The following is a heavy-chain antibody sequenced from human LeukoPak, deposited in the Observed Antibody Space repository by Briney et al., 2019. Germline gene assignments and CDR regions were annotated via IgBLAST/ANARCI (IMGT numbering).Heavy chain of an antibody. CDR3: ATTTVTENNY. CDR1: GYTFTGHY. V-gene: IGHV1-2*02. J-gene: IGHJ4*02. Sequence: GASVKVSCKASGYTFTGHYMHWVRQAPGQGLEWMGWINPNSGGTNYAQKFQGRVTMTRDTSISTAYMELSRLRSDDTAVYYCATTTVTENNYWGQGTLVTVSS. D-gene: IGHD4-11*01. CDR2: INPNSGGT.